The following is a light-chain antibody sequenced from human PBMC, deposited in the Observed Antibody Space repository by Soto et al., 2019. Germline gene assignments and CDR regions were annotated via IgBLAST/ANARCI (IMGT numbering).Light chain of an antibody. CDR1: QGIRNY. CDR3: QQYNSAPHT. V-gene: IGKV1-27*01. Sequence: DIQMTQSPSSLSASVGDRVTITCRASQGIRNYLVWYQQKPGKVPKLLIYAASTLQSGVPSRFSGSGSGTDFTLTISSLQPEDVATYYCQQYNSAPHTFGQGTKLEIK. J-gene: IGKJ2*01. CDR2: AAS.